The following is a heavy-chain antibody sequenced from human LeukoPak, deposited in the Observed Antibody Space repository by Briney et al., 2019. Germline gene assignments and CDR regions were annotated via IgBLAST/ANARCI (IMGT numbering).Heavy chain of an antibody. CDR2: ISYDGSNK. J-gene: IGHJ4*02. Sequence: GGSLRLSCAASGFTFSSYGMHWVRQAPGKGLEWVAVISYDGSNKYYADSVKGRFTISRDNSKNTLYLQMNSLRAEDTAVYYCACTNGVCYHRGQGTLVTVSS. V-gene: IGHV3-30*03. D-gene: IGHD2-8*01. CDR3: ACTNGVCYH. CDR1: GFTFSSYG.